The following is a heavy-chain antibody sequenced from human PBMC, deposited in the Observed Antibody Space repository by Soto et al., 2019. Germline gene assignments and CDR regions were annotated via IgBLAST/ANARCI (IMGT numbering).Heavy chain of an antibody. Sequence: EVQLVQSGAEVKKPGESLRISCKGSGYSFTRYWISWVRQMPGRGLEFMGMIDPSDSYIKYSPSFQGHVTISADRSISTAYLQWNSLKASDTAMYYCARLEVRPAPGGELLVDYWGQGTLVTVSS. D-gene: IGHD3-10*01. J-gene: IGHJ4*02. CDR3: ARLEVRPAPGGELLVDY. CDR1: GYSFTRYW. V-gene: IGHV5-10-1*01. CDR2: IDPSDSYI.